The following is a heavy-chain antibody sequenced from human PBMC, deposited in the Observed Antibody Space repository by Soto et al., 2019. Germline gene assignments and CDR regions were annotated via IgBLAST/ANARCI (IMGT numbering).Heavy chain of an antibody. Sequence: QVQLQESGPGLVKPSETLSLTCTVSGGSVSSGSYYWSWIRQPHGKGLEWIGYIYDSGSTKCTPSLKSRVTISVDTSKNQVSLKLSSVTAADTAVYYCARLGTGDWDQADAFDIWGQGTMVTVSS. CDR1: GGSVSSGSYY. CDR2: IYDSGST. V-gene: IGHV4-61*01. D-gene: IGHD2-21*02. CDR3: ARLGTGDWDQADAFDI. J-gene: IGHJ3*02.